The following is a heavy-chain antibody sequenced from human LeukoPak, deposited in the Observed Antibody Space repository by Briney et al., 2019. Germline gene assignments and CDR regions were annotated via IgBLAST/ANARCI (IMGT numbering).Heavy chain of an antibody. CDR1: GFTFSDYY. V-gene: IGHV3-11*05. Sequence: PGGSLRLSCAASGFTFSDYYMSWIRQAPGKGLEWVSYISGSSSYTNYADSVKGRFTISRDNAKNSLYLQMNSLRAEDTAVFYCARDRQGDGYDMDYWGQGTLVTVSS. CDR2: ISGSSSYT. D-gene: IGHD5-24*01. CDR3: ARDRQGDGYDMDY. J-gene: IGHJ4*02.